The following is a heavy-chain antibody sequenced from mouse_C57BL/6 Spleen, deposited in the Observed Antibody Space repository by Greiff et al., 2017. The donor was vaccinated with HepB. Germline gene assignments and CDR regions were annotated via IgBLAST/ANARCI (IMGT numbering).Heavy chain of an antibody. D-gene: IGHD1-1*01. J-gene: IGHJ1*03. CDR1: GFNIKDYY. CDR2: IDPEDGET. V-gene: IGHV14-2*01. Sequence: EVKLQESGAELVKPGASVKLSCTASGFNIKDYYMHWVKQRTEQGLEWIGRIDPEDGETKYAPKFQGKATITADTSSNTADLQLSSLTSEDTAVYYCARSGGSSFRDWYFDVWGTGTTVTVSS. CDR3: ARSGGSSFRDWYFDV.